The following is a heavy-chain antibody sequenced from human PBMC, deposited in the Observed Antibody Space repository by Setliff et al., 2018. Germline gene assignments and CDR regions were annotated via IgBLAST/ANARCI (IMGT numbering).Heavy chain of an antibody. V-gene: IGHV1-2*06. D-gene: IGHD3-16*01. Sequence: ATVKVSCKASGYTFTGYYMYWVRQAPGQGLEWMGRINPSSGATIYAQKFQGRVTMTSDTSISTAYMELGRLRSDDTAVYFCARDGGGDSDAFDIWGQGTMVTVSS. CDR1: GYTFTGYY. CDR3: ARDGGGDSDAFDI. J-gene: IGHJ3*02. CDR2: INPSSGAT.